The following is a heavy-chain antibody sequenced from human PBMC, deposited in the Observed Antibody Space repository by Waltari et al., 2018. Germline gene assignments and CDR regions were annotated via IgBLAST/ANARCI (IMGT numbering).Heavy chain of an antibody. Sequence: QVQLVESGGGVVQPGGSLRLSCAASGFTFSSYGMHWVRQAPGKGLEWVAFIRYDGSNKYYADSVKGRFTISRDNSKNTLYLQMNSLRAEDTAVYYCATYYGDYVYDAFDIWGQGTMVTVSS. CDR3: ATYYGDYVYDAFDI. D-gene: IGHD4-17*01. J-gene: IGHJ3*02. CDR1: GFTFSSYG. V-gene: IGHV3-30*02. CDR2: IRYDGSNK.